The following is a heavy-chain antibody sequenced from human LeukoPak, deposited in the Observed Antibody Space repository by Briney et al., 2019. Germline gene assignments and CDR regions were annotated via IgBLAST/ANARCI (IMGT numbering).Heavy chain of an antibody. J-gene: IGHJ4*02. CDR1: GFNFDDYG. CDR3: ARDLGVTGTTLDY. D-gene: IGHD1-7*01. CDR2: INWNGGSS. V-gene: IGHV3-20*04. Sequence: GGSLRLSCAASGFNFDDYGMSWVRQVPGKGLEWVSGINWNGGSSGYADSVKGRFTISRDNSKNTLYLQMNSLRAEDTAVYYCARDLGVTGTTLDYWGQGTLVTVSS.